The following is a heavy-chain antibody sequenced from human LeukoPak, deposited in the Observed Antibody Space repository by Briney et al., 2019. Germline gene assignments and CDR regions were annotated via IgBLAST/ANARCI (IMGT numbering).Heavy chain of an antibody. CDR3: VRFMRGTIGGDN. Sequence: PGGSLRLSCAASGFTFSDYWMSWVRQSPGKGLEWVANIKEDGREKYYVDSVKGRFTISRDNAKNSLYLQMNNLKAEDTAMYYCVRFMRGTIGGDNWGQGTLVTVSA. D-gene: IGHD3-16*01. V-gene: IGHV3-7*01. CDR1: GFTFSDYW. CDR2: IKEDGREK. J-gene: IGHJ4*02.